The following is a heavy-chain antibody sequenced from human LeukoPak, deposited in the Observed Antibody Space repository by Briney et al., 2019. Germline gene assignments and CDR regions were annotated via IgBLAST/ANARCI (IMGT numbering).Heavy chain of an antibody. V-gene: IGHV3-48*01. J-gene: IGHJ4*02. Sequence: PGGSLRLSCVASGFSFSTSGMRWVRQTPGKGLEWISYIIGSSTTIYYADSVKGRFTISRDNARNSLYLQMNDLRAEDAGVYFCARDGRSHCGTDACYGPYFDYWGQGSLVTVSS. D-gene: IGHD2-2*01. CDR2: IIGSSTTI. CDR1: GFSFSTSG. CDR3: ARDGRSHCGTDACYGPYFDY.